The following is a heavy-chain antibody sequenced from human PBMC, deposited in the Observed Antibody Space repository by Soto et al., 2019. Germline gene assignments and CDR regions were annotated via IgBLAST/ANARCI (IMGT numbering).Heavy chain of an antibody. Sequence: GGSLRLCCAASGFTFSSYGMSWVRQCPGKGQAWASAISGGGGCTYYACSVKGRFTISRDNSKNTLYLQMNSLRAEDTAVYYCAKDTRYGMDVCGKGPTVTVSS. J-gene: IGHJ6*04. D-gene: IGHD2-15*01. V-gene: IGHV3-23*01. CDR2: ISGGGGCT. CDR1: GFTFSSYG. CDR3: AKDTRYGMDV.